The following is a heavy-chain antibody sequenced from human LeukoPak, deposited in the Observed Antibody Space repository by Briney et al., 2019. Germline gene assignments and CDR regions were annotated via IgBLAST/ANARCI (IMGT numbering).Heavy chain of an antibody. CDR1: GGSISSHY. CDR3: ARDGYSSSRGFDY. Sequence: SETLSLTCTVSGGSISSHYWSWIRQPPGKGLEWIGYIYYSGSTNYNPSLKSRVTISVDTSKNQFSLKLSSVTAADTAVYYCARDGYSSSRGFDYWGQGTLVTVSS. D-gene: IGHD6-6*01. J-gene: IGHJ4*02. CDR2: IYYSGST. V-gene: IGHV4-59*11.